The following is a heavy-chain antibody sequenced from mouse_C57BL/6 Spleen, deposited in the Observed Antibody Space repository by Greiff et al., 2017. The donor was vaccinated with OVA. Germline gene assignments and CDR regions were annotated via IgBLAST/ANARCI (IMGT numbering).Heavy chain of an antibody. Sequence: EVKVVESGGGLVKPGGSLKLSCAASGFTFSSYAMSWVRQTPEKRLEWVATISDGGSYTYYPDNVKGRFTISRDNAKNNLYLQMSHLKSEDTAMYYCARDTAQATADWGQGTLVTVSA. J-gene: IGHJ3*01. CDR1: GFTFSSYA. CDR2: ISDGGSYT. CDR3: ARDTAQATAD. V-gene: IGHV5-4*01. D-gene: IGHD3-2*02.